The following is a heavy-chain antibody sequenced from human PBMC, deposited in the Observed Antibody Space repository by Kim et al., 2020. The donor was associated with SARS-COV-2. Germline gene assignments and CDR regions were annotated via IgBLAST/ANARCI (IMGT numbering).Heavy chain of an antibody. CDR2: ISSDGSYR. CDR1: GFTFSHYC. J-gene: IGHJ4*01. V-gene: IGHV3-33*05. CDR3: ARRPFGDYVRDYFEY. D-gene: IGHD3-16*01. Sequence: GGSLRLSCEVYGFTFSHYCMHWVRQAPGKGLEWVAVISSDGSYRNYAESVKGRFTISRDKSKNTLYLQMDRLTVEDTAVYYCARRPFGDYVRDYFEYWSLGSLVTVPS.